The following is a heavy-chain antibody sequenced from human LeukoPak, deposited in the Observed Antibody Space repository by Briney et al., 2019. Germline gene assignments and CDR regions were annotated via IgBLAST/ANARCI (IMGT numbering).Heavy chain of an antibody. V-gene: IGHV1-69*02. CDR2: IIPILGIA. D-gene: IGHD6-19*01. CDR3: ARGIESSGVAY. Sequence: SVKVSCKASGGTFSSYTISWVREAPGQGLEWMGRIIPILGIANYAQKFQGRVTITADKSTSTAYMELSSLRSEDTPVYYCARGIESSGVAYWGQGTLVTVSS. J-gene: IGHJ4*02. CDR1: GGTFSSYT.